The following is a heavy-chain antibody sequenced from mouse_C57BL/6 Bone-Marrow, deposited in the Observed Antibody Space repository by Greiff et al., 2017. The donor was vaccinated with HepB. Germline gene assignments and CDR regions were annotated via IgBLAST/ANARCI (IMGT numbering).Heavy chain of an antibody. J-gene: IGHJ3*01. CDR2: IDPEDGET. CDR3: ARDRLWDYDGPPWFAY. D-gene: IGHD2-4*01. CDR1: GFNIKDYY. Sequence: EVQLQQSGAELVKPGASVKLSCTASGFNIKDYYMHCVKQRTEQGLEWIGRIDPEDGETKYAPKFQGKATITADTSSNTAYLQLSSLTSEDTAVYYCARDRLWDYDGPPWFAYWGQGTLVTVSA. V-gene: IGHV14-2*01.